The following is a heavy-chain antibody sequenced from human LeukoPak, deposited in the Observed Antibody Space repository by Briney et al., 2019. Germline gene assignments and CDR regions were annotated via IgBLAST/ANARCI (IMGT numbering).Heavy chain of an antibody. J-gene: IGHJ4*02. CDR1: GGSFSGCY. CDR3: ACGYSYGFDY. Sequence: PSETLSLTCAVYGGSFSGCYWSWIRQPPGKGLEWIGEINHSGSTNYNPSLKSRVTISVDTSKNQSSLKLSSVTAADTAVYYCACGYSYGFDYWGQGTLVTVSS. V-gene: IGHV4-34*01. CDR2: INHSGST. D-gene: IGHD5-18*01.